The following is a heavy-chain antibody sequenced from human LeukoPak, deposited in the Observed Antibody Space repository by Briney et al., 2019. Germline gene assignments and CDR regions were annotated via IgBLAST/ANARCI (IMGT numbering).Heavy chain of an antibody. CDR1: GFTFSSYA. CDR2: ISGSGGGT. J-gene: IGHJ5*02. Sequence: GGSLRLSCAASGFTFSSYAMSWVRQAPGKGLEWVSAISGSGGGTYYADSVKGRFTISRDNAKNSLYLQMNSLRAEDTAVYYCARDYLYYYDSSGYSTAPFDPWGQGTLVTVSS. V-gene: IGHV3-23*01. D-gene: IGHD3-22*01. CDR3: ARDYLYYYDSSGYSTAPFDP.